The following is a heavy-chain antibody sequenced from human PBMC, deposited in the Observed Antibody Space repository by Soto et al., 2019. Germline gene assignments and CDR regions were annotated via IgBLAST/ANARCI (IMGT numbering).Heavy chain of an antibody. J-gene: IGHJ4*02. CDR2: IGTAGDI. CDR1: GFTFSAYD. CDR3: ARGIQLWSLPGY. V-gene: IGHV3-13*01. Sequence: EVQLVESGGGLVQPVGSLRLSCAASGFTFSAYDMHWVRQVTGKGLEWVSTIGTAGDIYYSDSVKGRFTISREIAQNSVYLQMNSLRAEDTAVYYCARGIQLWSLPGYWGQGTLVTVSS. D-gene: IGHD5-18*01.